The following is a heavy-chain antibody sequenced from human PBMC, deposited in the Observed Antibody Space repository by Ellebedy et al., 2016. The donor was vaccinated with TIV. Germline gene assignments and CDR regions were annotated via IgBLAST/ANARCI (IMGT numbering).Heavy chain of an antibody. V-gene: IGHV3-33*03. Sequence: PGGSLRLSCAASGFTFGRYGMHWVRQAPGKGLEWVAVIWFDGSKEFYADSVKGRFTISRDDSKNEVFLQMSSLRAEDTAVYYCTKDFAVAGTGYFQYWGQGTLVTVSS. D-gene: IGHD6-19*01. CDR2: IWFDGSKE. CDR1: GFTFGRYG. CDR3: TKDFAVAGTGYFQY. J-gene: IGHJ1*01.